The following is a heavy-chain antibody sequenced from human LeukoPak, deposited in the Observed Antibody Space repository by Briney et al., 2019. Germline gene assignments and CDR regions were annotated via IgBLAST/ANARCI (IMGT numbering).Heavy chain of an antibody. CDR3: ARGGSSWYADY. CDR2: IHYSGST. V-gene: IGHV4-59*02. CDR1: GGSVSGYY. J-gene: IGHJ4*02. Sequence: SETLSLTCTVSGGSVSGYYWSWIRQPPEKGLEWIGYIHYSGSTSYNPSLKSRVTMSVDTSNDQFSLKVSSVTAADTAVYYCARGGSSWYADYWGQGTLVTVSS. D-gene: IGHD6-13*01.